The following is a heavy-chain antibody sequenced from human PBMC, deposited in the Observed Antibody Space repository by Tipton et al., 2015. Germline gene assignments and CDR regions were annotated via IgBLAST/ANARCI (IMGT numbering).Heavy chain of an antibody. CDR2: ISSSSSTI. CDR1: GFSISRDS. Sequence: SLRLSCAASGFSISRDSMNWVRQAPGKGLEWVSYISSSSSTIYYADSVKGRFTVSRDNAKESLYLQMNSLRDEDTAVYYCARGLLLWFGMSDYWGRGTLVTVSS. V-gene: IGHV3-48*02. CDR3: ARGLLLWFGMSDY. J-gene: IGHJ4*02. D-gene: IGHD3-10*01.